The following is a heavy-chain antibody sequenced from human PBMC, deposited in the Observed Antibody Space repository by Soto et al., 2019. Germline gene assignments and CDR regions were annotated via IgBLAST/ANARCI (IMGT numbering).Heavy chain of an antibody. CDR3: ARVRRQQLVLRYYYYGMDV. J-gene: IGHJ6*02. CDR1: GFTVSSNY. D-gene: IGHD6-13*01. CDR2: IYRGGST. Sequence: GGSLRLSCAASGFTVSSNYMSLVRQAPGKGLEWVSFIYRGGSTYYADSLKFRFTISRDNSKNTLYLQMNSLRAEDTAVYYCARVRRQQLVLRYYYYGMDVWGQGTTVTVSS. V-gene: IGHV3-53*01.